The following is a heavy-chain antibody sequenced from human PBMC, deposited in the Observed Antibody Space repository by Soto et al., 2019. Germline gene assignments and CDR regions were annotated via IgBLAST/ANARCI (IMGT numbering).Heavy chain of an antibody. V-gene: IGHV1-18*01. CDR2: ISAYNGNT. D-gene: IGHD3-22*01. CDR1: GYTFTSYG. CDR3: ARGYYYDSSGYYYPAEYFQH. Sequence: GASVKVSCKASGYTFTSYGISWVRQAPGQGLEWMGWISAYNGNTNYAQKLQGRVTMTTDTSTGTAYMELRSLRSDDTAVYYCARGYYYDSSGYYYPAEYFQHWGQGTLVTVSS. J-gene: IGHJ1*01.